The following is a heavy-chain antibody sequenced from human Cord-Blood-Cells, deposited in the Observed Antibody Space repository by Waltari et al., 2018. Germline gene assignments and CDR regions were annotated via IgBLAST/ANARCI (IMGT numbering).Heavy chain of an antibody. CDR1: GYTFTGYY. CDR2: INPNSGGT. CDR3: ARPSGYCSGGSCYGDSDY. D-gene: IGHD2-15*01. Sequence: QVQLVQSGAEVKKPGASVKVSCKASGYTFTGYYMHWVRQAPGQGLEWMGWINPNSGGTNYAQKFQGRVTMTRDTSISTAYMELSRLRSDETAVYYCARPSGYCSGGSCYGDSDYWGQGTLVTVSS. V-gene: IGHV1-2*02. J-gene: IGHJ4*02.